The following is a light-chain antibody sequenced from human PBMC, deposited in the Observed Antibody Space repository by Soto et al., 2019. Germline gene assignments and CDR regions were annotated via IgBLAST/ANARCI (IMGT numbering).Light chain of an antibody. Sequence: QPVLTQSPSASASLGASVKLTCTLSSGHSSYAIAWHQQQPEKGPRYLMKLNSDGSHSKGDGIPDRFSGSSSGAERYLTISSLQSEGEADYYCQTWGTGIHVVFGGGTQLTVL. V-gene: IGLV4-69*01. CDR1: SGHSSYA. CDR3: QTWGTGIHVV. J-gene: IGLJ2*01. CDR2: LNSDGSH.